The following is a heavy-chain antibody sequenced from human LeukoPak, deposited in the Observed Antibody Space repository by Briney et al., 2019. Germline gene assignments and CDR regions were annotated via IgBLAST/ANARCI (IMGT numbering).Heavy chain of an antibody. Sequence: SETLSLTCTVTGGSISSGDYYWSWIRQPPGKGLEWIGYIYYSGSTYYNPSLKSRVTISVDKSKNQFSLKLSSVTAADTAVYYCARDTPTAFDIWGQGTMVTVSS. CDR1: GGSISSGDYY. CDR2: IYYSGST. J-gene: IGHJ3*02. D-gene: IGHD2-15*01. V-gene: IGHV4-30-4*01. CDR3: ARDTPTAFDI.